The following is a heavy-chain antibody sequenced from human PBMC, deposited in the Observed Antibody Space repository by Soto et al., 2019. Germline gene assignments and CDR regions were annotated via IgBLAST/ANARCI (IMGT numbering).Heavy chain of an antibody. D-gene: IGHD4-4*01. V-gene: IGHV4-39*01. CDR3: ARHTYSWAGNWFDP. J-gene: IGHJ5*02. CDR1: GDSISSSNYY. Sequence: QPQLQESGPGQVKPLETLSLTCTVSGDSISSSNYYWVWIRLPPGKGLEWIGSIYYSGSTYYNPSLNSRVTISVDTSKNQFSLKLSSVTAADTAVYYCARHTYSWAGNWFDPWGQGNLVTVSS. CDR2: IYYSGST.